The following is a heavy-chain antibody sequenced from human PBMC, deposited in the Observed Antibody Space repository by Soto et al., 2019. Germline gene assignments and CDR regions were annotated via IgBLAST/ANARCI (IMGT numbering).Heavy chain of an antibody. V-gene: IGHV1-69*01. J-gene: IGHJ6*02. CDR2: IIPIFGTA. Sequence: QVQLVQSGAEVKKPGSSVKVSCKASGGTFSSYAISWVRQAPGQGLEWMGGIIPIFGTANYAQKLQGRVTITADESTSTAYMELSSLRSEDTAVYYCARKREQLASYYYYGMDVWGQGTTVTVSS. CDR1: GGTFSSYA. D-gene: IGHD6-6*01. CDR3: ARKREQLASYYYYGMDV.